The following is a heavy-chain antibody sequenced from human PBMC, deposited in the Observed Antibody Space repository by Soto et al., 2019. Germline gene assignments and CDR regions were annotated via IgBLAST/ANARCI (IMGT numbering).Heavy chain of an antibody. Sequence: ASVKVSCKASGYTFTRYARHWVRQAPGQRLEWMGWINAGNGNTKYSQKFQGRVTITRDTSASTAYMELSSLRSEDTAVYYCARSQRGIAARPGFDPWGQGTLVTVSS. J-gene: IGHJ5*02. CDR2: INAGNGNT. D-gene: IGHD6-6*01. V-gene: IGHV1-3*01. CDR1: GYTFTRYA. CDR3: ARSQRGIAARPGFDP.